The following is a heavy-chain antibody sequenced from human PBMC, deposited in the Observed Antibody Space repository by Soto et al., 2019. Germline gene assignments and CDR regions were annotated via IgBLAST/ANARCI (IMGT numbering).Heavy chain of an antibody. J-gene: IGHJ6*02. CDR2: IYHSGST. D-gene: IGHD6-6*01. V-gene: IGHV4-38-2*01. CDR1: GYSISSGYY. Sequence: KTSETLSLTCAVSGYSISSGYYWGWIRQPPGKGLEWIGSIYHSGSTYYNPSLKSRVTISVDTSKNQFSLELSSVTAANTAVYYCARVYSSSAVDGMDVWGQGTTVTVSS. CDR3: ARVYSSSAVDGMDV.